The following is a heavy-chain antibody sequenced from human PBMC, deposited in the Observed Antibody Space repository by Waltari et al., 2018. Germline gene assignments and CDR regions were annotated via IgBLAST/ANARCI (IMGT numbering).Heavy chain of an antibody. J-gene: IGHJ6*03. CDR3: ARDVDMSFYYYMDV. D-gene: IGHD2-21*01. Sequence: QLQLQESGPRLVKPSETLSLSCTVSGGPISSNPYYWVWIRQPPGKGLEWFGSIYYSGSTYYNPSLKSRVTIAVDTAKNQVSLKLTSVSAADTAVYYCARDVDMSFYYYMDVWGKGTTVTISS. CDR1: GGPISSNPYY. V-gene: IGHV4-39*07. CDR2: IYYSGST.